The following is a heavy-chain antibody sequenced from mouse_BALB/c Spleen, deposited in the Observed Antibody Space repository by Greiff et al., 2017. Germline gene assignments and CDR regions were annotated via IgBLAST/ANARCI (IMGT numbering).Heavy chain of an antibody. CDR3: AREPYGYYAMDY. CDR2: ISSGSSTI. CDR1: GFTFSSFG. Sequence: DVQLVESGGGLVQPGGSRKLSCAASGFTFSSFGMHWVRQAPEKGLEWVAYISSGSSTIYYADTVKGRFTISRDNPKNTLFLQMTSLRSEDTAMYYCAREPYGYYAMDYWGQGTSVTVSS. V-gene: IGHV5-17*02. D-gene: IGHD2-10*02. J-gene: IGHJ4*01.